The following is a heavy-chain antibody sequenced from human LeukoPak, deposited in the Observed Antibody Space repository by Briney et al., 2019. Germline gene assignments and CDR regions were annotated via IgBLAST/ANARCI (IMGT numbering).Heavy chain of an antibody. Sequence: ASVKVSCKASGYSLTTYGITWVRQAPGQGLEWMGWITTYNGNTNYARKLQGRVTMTTDTSTNTAYMELGSLRADDTSVYYCARLIEYRTSSRVFDIWGQGTMVTVSS. CDR1: GYSLTTYG. D-gene: IGHD6-6*01. CDR2: ITTYNGNT. V-gene: IGHV1-18*01. J-gene: IGHJ3*02. CDR3: ARLIEYRTSSRVFDI.